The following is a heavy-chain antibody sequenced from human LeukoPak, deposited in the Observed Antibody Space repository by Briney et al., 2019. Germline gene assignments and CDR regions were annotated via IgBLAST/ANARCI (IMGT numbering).Heavy chain of an antibody. D-gene: IGHD3-10*01. J-gene: IGHJ6*04. Sequence: SETLSLTCTVYGGSFSGYYWSWLRQPPGKGLDWIGEINHSGSTNYNPSLKSRVTISVDTSKNQFSLKLSSVTAADTAVYYCARGGMIRGVTYYYYGMDVWGKGTTVTVSS. V-gene: IGHV4-34*01. CDR1: GGSFSGYY. CDR2: INHSGST. CDR3: ARGGMIRGVTYYYYGMDV.